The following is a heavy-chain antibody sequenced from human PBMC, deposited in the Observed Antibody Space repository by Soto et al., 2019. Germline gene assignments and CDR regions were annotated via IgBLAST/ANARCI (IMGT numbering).Heavy chain of an antibody. D-gene: IGHD2-8*01. CDR1: GFTFSNYN. Sequence: GGSLRLSCAASGFTFSNYNMNWVRQAPGKGLEWVSYISTSSSTIYYADSVKGRFTISRDNAKNSLYLQMNSLRDEDTAVYYCARGYCPSGVCYRGMNYYYYYVMDVWGQGTTVTVSS. V-gene: IGHV3-48*02. J-gene: IGHJ6*02. CDR2: ISTSSSTI. CDR3: ARGYCPSGVCYRGMNYYYYYVMDV.